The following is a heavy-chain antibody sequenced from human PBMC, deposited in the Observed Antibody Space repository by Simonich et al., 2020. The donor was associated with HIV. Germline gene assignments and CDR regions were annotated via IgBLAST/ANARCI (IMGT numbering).Heavy chain of an antibody. V-gene: IGHV1-2*06. Sequence: QVQLVQSGAEVKKPGASVKVSCKASGYTFTDYNIHWVRQAPGQGLGGMGRVNPNSGGKDYPKKFQGRVNMTRDKSITTAYMELSRLRSDDTAFYYCATHGPGSYSSALDIWGQGTMVTVSS. CDR1: GYTFTDYN. CDR3: ATHGPGSYSSALDI. J-gene: IGHJ3*02. D-gene: IGHD1-26*01. CDR2: VNPNSGGK.